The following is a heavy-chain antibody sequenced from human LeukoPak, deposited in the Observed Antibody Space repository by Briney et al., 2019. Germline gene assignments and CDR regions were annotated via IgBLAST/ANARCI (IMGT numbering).Heavy chain of an antibody. CDR1: GFTFSNYA. CDR3: AKRPRIAAAGTNFDY. V-gene: IGHV3-23*01. D-gene: IGHD6-13*01. J-gene: IGHJ4*02. CDR2: ISGSGGNT. Sequence: GGSLRLSCAASGFTFSNYAMSWVRQAPGKGLEWVSAISGSGGNTYYADSVKGRCTITRDNSNNILYLQMNSLKAGDTAVYYCAKRPRIAAAGTNFDYWGQGTLLIVS.